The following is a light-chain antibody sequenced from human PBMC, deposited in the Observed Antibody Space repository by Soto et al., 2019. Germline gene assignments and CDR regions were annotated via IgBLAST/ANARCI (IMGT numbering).Light chain of an antibody. J-gene: IGLJ3*02. CDR1: TSNIGSNF. CDR2: RNN. V-gene: IGLV1-47*01. CDR3: ASWDDSLSGVV. Sequence: QSVLTQPPSASGTPGQRVTISCSGSTSNIGSNFVYWYQQLPGTAPKLLIHRNNQRPSGVPDRFSGSKSGTSASLAIGGLRSEDEADYYCASWDDSLSGVVFGGGTKLTVL.